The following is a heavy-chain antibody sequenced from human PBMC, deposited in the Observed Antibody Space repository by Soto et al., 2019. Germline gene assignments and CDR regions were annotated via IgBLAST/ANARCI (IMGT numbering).Heavy chain of an antibody. CDR3: ARGRGAENTFYYYFGMDV. Sequence: QVQLQQWGAGLLKPSETLPLSCAVYGGSFSGYYWSWIRQPPGKGLEWIGEINHSGRTNYKPSLKSRVTVSVDTSKKQFSLNLSSVTAANTAVYYCARGRGAENTFYYYFGMDVWGQGTTVTVSS. CDR2: INHSGRT. V-gene: IGHV4-34*01. D-gene: IGHD3-16*01. J-gene: IGHJ6*02. CDR1: GGSFSGYY.